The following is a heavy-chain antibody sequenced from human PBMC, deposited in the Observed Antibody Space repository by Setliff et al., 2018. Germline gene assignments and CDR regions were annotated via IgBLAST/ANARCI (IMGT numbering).Heavy chain of an antibody. D-gene: IGHD3-22*01. CDR3: ARGVTSGGYWGQRFLYLDV. CDR1: GGSISSDSHY. J-gene: IGHJ6*03. CDR2: IYSNGRT. Sequence: SETLSLTCTVSGGSISSDSHYWAWVRQPAGKGLELIGQIYSNGRTYYNPSLRSRLTISLDTSKNQFSLRLNSMTAADTAVYYCARGVTSGGYWGQRFLYLDVWGRGTTVTVSS. V-gene: IGHV4-61*09.